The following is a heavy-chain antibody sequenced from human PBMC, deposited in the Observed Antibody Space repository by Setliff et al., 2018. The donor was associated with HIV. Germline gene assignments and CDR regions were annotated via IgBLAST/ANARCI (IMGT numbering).Heavy chain of an antibody. J-gene: IGHJ5*02. CDR3: ARDLGINPQGWFDP. Sequence: SFPSSGSPLSSYGVSGGRQAPGQGLEWMGWISAYNDNTNYAQKRQGRGTMTTDTSTSTAYMELRSLRSDDTAGYYGARDLGINPQGWFDPWGQGTLVTVSS. V-gene: IGHV1-18*01. CDR1: GSPLSSYG. D-gene: IGHD3-16*01. CDR2: ISAYNDNT.